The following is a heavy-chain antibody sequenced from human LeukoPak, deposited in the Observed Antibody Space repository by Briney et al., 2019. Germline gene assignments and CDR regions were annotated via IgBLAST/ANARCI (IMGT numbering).Heavy chain of an antibody. CDR1: GGTFSSYA. CDR2: IIPIFGTA. V-gene: IGHV1-69*06. CDR3: ARSSGRSPNREYMDV. Sequence: SVKVSCKASGGTFSSYAISWVRQAPGQGLEWMGGIIPIFGTANYAQKFQGRVTITADKSTSTAYMELSSLRSEDTAVYCCARSSGRSPNREYMDVWGKGTTVTVSS. D-gene: IGHD1-14*01. J-gene: IGHJ6*03.